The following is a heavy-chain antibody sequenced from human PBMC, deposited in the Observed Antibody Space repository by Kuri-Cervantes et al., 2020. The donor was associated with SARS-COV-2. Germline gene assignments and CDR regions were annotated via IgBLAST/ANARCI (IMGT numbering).Heavy chain of an antibody. CDR1: GFTFDDYG. CDR3: AKLSNWDDAFDI. D-gene: IGHD1-1*01. V-gene: IGHV3-30*02. Sequence: GGSLRLSCAASGFTFDDYGMSWVRQAPGKGLEWVAFIRYDGSNKYYADSVKGRFTISRDNSKNTLYLQMNSLRAEDTAVCYCAKLSNWDDAFDIWGQGTMVTVSS. CDR2: IRYDGSNK. J-gene: IGHJ3*02.